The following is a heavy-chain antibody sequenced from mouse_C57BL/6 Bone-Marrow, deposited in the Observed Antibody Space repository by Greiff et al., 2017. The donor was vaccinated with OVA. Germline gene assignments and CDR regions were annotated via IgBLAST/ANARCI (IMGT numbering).Heavy chain of an antibody. CDR3: ARWGGGITTVVATRYFDV. Sequence: VQLQQPGAELVRPGTSVKLSCKASGYTFTSYWMHWVKQRPGQGLEWIGVIDPSDSYTNYNQKFKGKATLTVDTSSSTAYMQLSSLTSEDSAVYYCARWGGGITTVVATRYFDVWGTGTTVTVSS. D-gene: IGHD1-1*01. V-gene: IGHV1-59*01. J-gene: IGHJ1*03. CDR1: GYTFTSYW. CDR2: IDPSDSYT.